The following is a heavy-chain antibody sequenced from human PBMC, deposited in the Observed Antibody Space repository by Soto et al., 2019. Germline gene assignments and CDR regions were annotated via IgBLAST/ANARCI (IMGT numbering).Heavy chain of an antibody. CDR1: GFSLSTSGVG. V-gene: IGHV2-5*02. Sequence: QITLKESGPTRVKPTQTLTLTCTFSGFSLSTSGVGGGWIRQPPGHALERLALIYWADDKRYSPSLTSSLTITKDAAKNQVVLTMTNMDPVDTATYYCEHRAGLQGNWNGGYFDFWGQGALVTVS. J-gene: IGHJ4*02. CDR2: IYWADDK. CDR3: EHRAGLQGNWNGGYFDF. D-gene: IGHD1-1*01.